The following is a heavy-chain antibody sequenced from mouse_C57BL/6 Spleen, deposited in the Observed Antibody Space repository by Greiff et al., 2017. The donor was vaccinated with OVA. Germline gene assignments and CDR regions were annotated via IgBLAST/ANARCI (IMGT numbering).Heavy chain of an antibody. V-gene: IGHV1-61*01. D-gene: IGHD2-1*01. CDR3: ARSPGNFLAY. CDR1: GYTFTSYW. J-gene: IGHJ3*01. Sequence: QVQLKQPGAELVRPGSSVKLSCKASGYTFTSYWMDWVKQRPGQGLEWIGNIYPSDSETHYNQKFKDKATLTVDKSSSTAYMQLSSLTSEDSAVYYCARSPGNFLAYWGQGTLVTVSA. CDR2: IYPSDSET.